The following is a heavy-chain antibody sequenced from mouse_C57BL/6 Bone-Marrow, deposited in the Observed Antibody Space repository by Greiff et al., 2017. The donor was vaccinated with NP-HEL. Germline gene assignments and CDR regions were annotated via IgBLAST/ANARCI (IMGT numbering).Heavy chain of an antibody. V-gene: IGHV1-7*01. Sequence: VQLKESGAELAKPGASVKLSCKASGYTFTSYWMHWVKQRPGQGLEWIGYINPSSGYTKYNQKFKDKATLTADKSSSTAYMQLSSLTYEDSAVYYCARRRKTAQATYEFAYWGQGTLVTVSA. CDR1: GYTFTSYW. CDR3: ARRRKTAQATYEFAY. D-gene: IGHD3-2*02. J-gene: IGHJ3*01. CDR2: INPSSGYT.